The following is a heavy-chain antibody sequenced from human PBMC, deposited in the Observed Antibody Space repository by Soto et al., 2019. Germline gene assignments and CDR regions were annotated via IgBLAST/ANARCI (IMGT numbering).Heavy chain of an antibody. Sequence: EVQLVESGGGLVQPGGSLRLSCAASGFIFSDYDMHWVRQGTGGGLEWVAAIGTLSDTFYADSVKGRFTISRENAKNFLYLQMNSLRDGDTAVYYWARQAARWHGGGGWFDPWGQGTLVTVSS. J-gene: IGHJ5*02. CDR3: ARQAARWHGGGGWFDP. D-gene: IGHD3-16*01. CDR2: IGTLSDT. CDR1: GFIFSDYD. V-gene: IGHV3-13*01.